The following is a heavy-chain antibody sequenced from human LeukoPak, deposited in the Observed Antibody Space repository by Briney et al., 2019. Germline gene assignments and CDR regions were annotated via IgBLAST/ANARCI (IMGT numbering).Heavy chain of an antibody. J-gene: IGHJ4*02. CDR3: AKGRSGTYYLHDY. CDR1: GFTFSNYA. CDR2: ISGSGGDT. Sequence: GGSLRLSCAASGFTFSNYAMSWVRQAPGRGLEWVSSISGSGGDTYYADSMEGRFSISRDNSKNTLYLQITSLRAEDTAVYYCAKGRSGTYYLHDYWGQGTLVTVSS. V-gene: IGHV3-23*01. D-gene: IGHD3-10*01.